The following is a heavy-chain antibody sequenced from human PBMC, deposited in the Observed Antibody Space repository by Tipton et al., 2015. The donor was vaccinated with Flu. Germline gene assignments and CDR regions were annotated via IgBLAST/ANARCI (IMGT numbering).Heavy chain of an antibody. D-gene: IGHD1-1*01. CDR3: ARGLWNDRRAYYYYGVDV. V-gene: IGHV4-4*07. J-gene: IGHJ6*02. CDR1: GGSLSGYY. CDR2: IYTSGNT. Sequence: TLSLTCNVSGGSLSGYYWSWIRQPAGKGLEWIGRIYTSGNTNYSPSLKSRVTMSGDTSKNQFSLKLSSMTAADTAVYYCARGLWNDRRAYYYYGVDVWGRETTVTVSS.